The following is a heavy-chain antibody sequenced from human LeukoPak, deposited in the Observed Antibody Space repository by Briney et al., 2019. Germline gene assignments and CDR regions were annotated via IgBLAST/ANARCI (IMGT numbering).Heavy chain of an antibody. D-gene: IGHD5-12*01. V-gene: IGHV1-18*01. J-gene: IGHJ6*02. CDR3: ARRMVDIVATGYYYYGMDV. CDR2: ISAYNGNT. CDR1: GYTFTNYG. Sequence: EASVKVSCKASGYTFTNYGISWVRQAPGQGLEWMGWISAYNGNTNYAQKLQGRVTMTTDTSTSTAYMELRSLRSDDTAVYYCARRMVDIVATGYYYYGMDVWGQGTTVTVSS.